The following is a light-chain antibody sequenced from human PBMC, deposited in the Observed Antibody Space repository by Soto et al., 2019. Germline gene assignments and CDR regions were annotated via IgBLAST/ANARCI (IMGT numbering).Light chain of an antibody. CDR2: GAS. CDR1: QRVSSSY. V-gene: IGKV3-20*01. CDR3: QQYHTSPLT. J-gene: IGKJ3*01. Sequence: EIVLTQSPGNLSLSPGERATLSCRAVQRVSSSYLAWYQQKPGQAPRLLIYGASSRATGIPDRFSGSGSGTDFTLTISRLEPEDFAVYYCQQYHTSPLTFGPGTKVDIK.